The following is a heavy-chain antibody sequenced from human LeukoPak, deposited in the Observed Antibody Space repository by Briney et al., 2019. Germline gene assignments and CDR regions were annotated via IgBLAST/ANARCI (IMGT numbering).Heavy chain of an antibody. J-gene: IGHJ3*02. CDR1: GFTFSSY. V-gene: IGHV3-7*05. D-gene: IGHD2-21*01. Sequence: GGSLRLSCAASGFTFSSYLNWVRQAPGKGLEWVANIKEDGSEKYYVDSVRGRFTISRDNAKNSLYVQMNSLRAEDTAVYYCARGIEGAVDIWGQGTMVTVSS. CDR3: ARGIEGAVDI. CDR2: IKEDGSEK.